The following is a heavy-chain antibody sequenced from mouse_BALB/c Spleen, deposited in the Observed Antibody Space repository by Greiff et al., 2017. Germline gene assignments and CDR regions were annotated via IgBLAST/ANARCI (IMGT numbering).Heavy chain of an antibody. D-gene: IGHD1-1*01. V-gene: IGHV1-15*01. CDR2: IDPETGGT. CDR1: GYTFTDYE. CDR3: TRDYYGSRPYFDV. Sequence: QVQLQQSGAELVRPGASVTLSCKASGYTFTDYEMHWVKQTPVHGLEWIGAIDPETGGTAYNQKFKGKATLTADKSSSTAYMELRSLTSEDSAVYYCTRDYYGSRPYFDVWGAGTTVTVSS. J-gene: IGHJ1*01.